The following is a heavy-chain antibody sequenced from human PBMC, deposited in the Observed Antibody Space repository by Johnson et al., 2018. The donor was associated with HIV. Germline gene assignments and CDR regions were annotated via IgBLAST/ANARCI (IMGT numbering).Heavy chain of an antibody. CDR3: ARGLHTGYCSGGSCYGARAFDI. Sequence: GGGVVQPGRSLRLSCAASGFTFSSYGMHWVRQAPGKGLEWVAVIWYDGSNKYYADSVKGRFTISRDNSKNTLYLQMNSLRAEDTAVYYCARGLHTGYCSGGSCYGARAFDIWGQGTMVTVSS. D-gene: IGHD2-15*01. CDR2: IWYDGSNK. J-gene: IGHJ3*02. CDR1: GFTFSSYG. V-gene: IGHV3-33*01.